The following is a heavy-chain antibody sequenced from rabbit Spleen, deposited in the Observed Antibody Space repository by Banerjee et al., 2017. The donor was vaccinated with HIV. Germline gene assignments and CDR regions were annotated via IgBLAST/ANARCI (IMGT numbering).Heavy chain of an antibody. CDR1: GFDFSSYY. Sequence: QLEESGGGLVKPEGSLKLSCKVSGFDFSSYYMTWVRQAPGKGLEWTGYIDPVFGNTYYASWVNGRFTISSDNAQNTVDLQMNSLTAADTATYFCARDGDDAGYDFFLWGQGTLVTVS. D-gene: IGHD3-1*01. V-gene: IGHV1S7*01. CDR3: ARDGDDAGYDFFL. CDR2: IDPVFGNT. J-gene: IGHJ3*01.